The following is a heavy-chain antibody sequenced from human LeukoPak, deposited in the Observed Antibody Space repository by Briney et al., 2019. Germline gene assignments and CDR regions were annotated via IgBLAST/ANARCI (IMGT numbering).Heavy chain of an antibody. CDR2: ISSSGSTK. V-gene: IGHV3-48*03. Sequence: GGSLRLSCAASAFTCSSYEMNWVRQAPGKGLEWVSYISSSGSTKHYADSVKGRFTISRDNAKNSLYLQMNSLRVEDTAVYYCAREWFNTHDYWGQGTLVTVSS. D-gene: IGHD3-10*01. CDR1: AFTCSSYE. J-gene: IGHJ4*02. CDR3: AREWFNTHDY.